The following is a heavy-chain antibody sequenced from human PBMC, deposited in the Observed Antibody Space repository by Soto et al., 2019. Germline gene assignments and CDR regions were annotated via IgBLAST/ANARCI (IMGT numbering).Heavy chain of an antibody. J-gene: IGHJ4*02. Sequence: PGGSLRLSCAASGFTFSSYSMNRVRQAPGKGLEWVSYISSSGGYIYYADSVKGRFTISRDNAENSLYLQMNSLRAEDTAVYYCARDRYGDYAGDYWGQGTLVTVSS. CDR1: GFTFSSYS. V-gene: IGHV3-21*01. D-gene: IGHD4-17*01. CDR2: ISSSGGYI. CDR3: ARDRYGDYAGDY.